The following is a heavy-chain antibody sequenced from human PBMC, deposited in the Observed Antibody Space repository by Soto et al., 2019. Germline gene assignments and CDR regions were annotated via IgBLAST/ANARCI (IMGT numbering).Heavy chain of an antibody. V-gene: IGHV3-7*01. CDR1: GFTFGSYW. CDR3: AREVVTTQWYFDN. D-gene: IGHD6-19*01. Sequence: EVQLVESGGGLVQPGGSLRLSCAVSGFTFGSYWMNWVRLIPGKGLEWVAYIKPDGSATYYVDSVKGRFTISRDNSKNTLYLQMNSLRPEDTAVYYCAREVVTTQWYFDNWGQGIPVIVSS. CDR2: IKPDGSAT. J-gene: IGHJ4*02.